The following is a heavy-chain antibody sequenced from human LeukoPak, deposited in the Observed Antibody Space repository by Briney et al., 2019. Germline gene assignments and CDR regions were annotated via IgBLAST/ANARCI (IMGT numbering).Heavy chain of an antibody. D-gene: IGHD3-22*01. V-gene: IGHV1-69*13. CDR1: GGTFSSYA. Sequence: ASVKVSCKASGGTFSSYAISWVRQAPGQGLEWMGGFIPIFGTANYAQKFQGRVTITADESTSTAYMELSSLRSEDTAVYYCARGKGYYYDSSGFCLDYWGQGTLVTVSS. CDR2: FIPIFGTA. J-gene: IGHJ4*02. CDR3: ARGKGYYYDSSGFCLDY.